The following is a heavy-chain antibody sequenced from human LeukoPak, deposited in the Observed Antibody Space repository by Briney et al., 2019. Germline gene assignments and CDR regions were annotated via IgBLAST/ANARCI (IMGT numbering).Heavy chain of an antibody. CDR3: ARDYYCSGGSCYSPHY. CDR2: ISSSSSYI. Sequence: GGSLLLSCAASGFTFSSYSMNWVRQAPGKGLEWVSSISSSSSYIYYADSVKGRFTISRDNAKNSLYLQMNSLRAEDTAVYYCARDYYCSGGSCYSPHYWGQGTLVTVSS. D-gene: IGHD2-15*01. CDR1: GFTFSSYS. V-gene: IGHV3-21*01. J-gene: IGHJ4*02.